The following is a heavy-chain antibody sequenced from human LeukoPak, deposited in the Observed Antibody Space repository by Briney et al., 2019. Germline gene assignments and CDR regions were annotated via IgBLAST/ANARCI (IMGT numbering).Heavy chain of an antibody. CDR3: ATDFYDST. CDR1: GFTFSNAW. CDR2: IRGNSDGGTI. D-gene: IGHD3-22*01. V-gene: IGHV3-15*07. Sequence: GGSLRLSCATSGFTFSNAWMNWVHQAPGKGLEWVGRIRGNSDGGTIDYAAPVKGRFTLSRDDSKTTLYLQMNSLQTEDTAVYYCATDFYDSTWGQGTLVTVSS. J-gene: IGHJ5*02.